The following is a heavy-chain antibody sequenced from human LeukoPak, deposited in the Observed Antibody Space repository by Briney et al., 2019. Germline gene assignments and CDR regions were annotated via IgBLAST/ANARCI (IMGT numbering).Heavy chain of an antibody. CDR1: GFTFGDYA. Sequence: PGGSLRLSCTASGFTFGDYAMSWFRQAPGKGLEWVGFIRSKAFGGTTEYAASVKGRFTISRDDSKSIAYLQMNSLKTEDTALYFCKGGRNSPLDYWGQGTLVTVSS. CDR3: KGGRNSPLDY. D-gene: IGHD1-14*01. J-gene: IGHJ4*02. CDR2: IRSKAFGGTT. V-gene: IGHV3-49*03.